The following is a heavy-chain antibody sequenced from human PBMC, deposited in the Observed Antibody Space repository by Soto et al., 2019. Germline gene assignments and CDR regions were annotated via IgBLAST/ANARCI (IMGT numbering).Heavy chain of an antibody. CDR3: ARSKLKTTPYYYYGMDV. V-gene: IGHV1-69*13. CDR1: GGTFSSYA. CDR2: IIPIFGTA. J-gene: IGHJ6*02. Sequence: SVKVSCKASGGTFSSYAIGWVRQAPGQGLEWMGVIIPIFGTANYAQKFQGRVTITADESTSTAYMELSSLRSEDTAVYYCARSKLKTTPYYYYGMDVWGQGTTVTVSS. D-gene: IGHD1-7*01.